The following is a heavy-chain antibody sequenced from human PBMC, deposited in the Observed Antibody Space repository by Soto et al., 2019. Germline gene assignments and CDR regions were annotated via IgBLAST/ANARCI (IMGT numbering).Heavy chain of an antibody. D-gene: IGHD2-15*01. CDR3: AYLPCSGGSCYWFSFSGMDV. V-gene: IGHV2-5*02. Sequence: QITLKESGPTLVKPTQTLTLTCTFSGFSLSTRGVGVAWIRPPPGKALDWLARIYWDDDKRYRPSLESRLTTPINTSKSPVVLTTTTIDSVDTSKYYCAYLPCSGGSCYWFSFSGMDVWGQGTTVTVSS. CDR1: GFSLSTRGVG. CDR2: IYWDDDK. J-gene: IGHJ6*02.